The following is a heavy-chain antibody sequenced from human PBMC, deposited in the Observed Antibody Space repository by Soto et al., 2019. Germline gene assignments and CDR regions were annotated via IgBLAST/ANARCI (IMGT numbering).Heavy chain of an antibody. Sequence: SETLSLTCAVYGGSFSAYYWSWIRQPPGKGLEWIGEINHSGSTNYNPSLKSRATISVDTSKNQFSLNLSSVTAADTAVYYCACSGGAEYCSSTSCPPASWGQGTLVTVS. V-gene: IGHV4-34*01. D-gene: IGHD2-2*01. CDR1: GGSFSAYY. CDR2: INHSGST. J-gene: IGHJ5*02. CDR3: ACSGGAEYCSSTSCPPAS.